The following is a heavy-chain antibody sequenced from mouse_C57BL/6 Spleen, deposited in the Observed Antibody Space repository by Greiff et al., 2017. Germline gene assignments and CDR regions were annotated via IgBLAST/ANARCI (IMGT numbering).Heavy chain of an antibody. Sequence: DVQLQESGGGLVQPGGSLSLSCAASGFTFTAYYMSWVRQPPGKALEWLGFIRNKANGYTTEYSASVKGRFTISRDNSQSILYLQMNALRAEDSATYYCARYDYGSSSWYFDVWGTGTTVTVSS. CDR1: GFTFTAYY. CDR2: IRNKANGYTT. D-gene: IGHD1-1*01. J-gene: IGHJ1*03. CDR3: ARYDYGSSSWYFDV. V-gene: IGHV7-3*01.